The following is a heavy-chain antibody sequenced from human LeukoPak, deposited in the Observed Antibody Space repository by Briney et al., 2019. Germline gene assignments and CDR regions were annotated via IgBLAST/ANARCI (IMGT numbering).Heavy chain of an antibody. Sequence: SETLSLTCTVSGGSISIYYWNWIRQPPGKGLEWIGEINHSGSTNYNPPLKSRVTISVDTSKNQFSLKLSSVTAADTAVYYCARVDYYDSSGYYYYYYGMDVWGQGTTVTVSS. D-gene: IGHD3-22*01. CDR2: INHSGST. J-gene: IGHJ6*02. V-gene: IGHV4-34*01. CDR3: ARVDYYDSSGYYYYYYGMDV. CDR1: GGSISIYY.